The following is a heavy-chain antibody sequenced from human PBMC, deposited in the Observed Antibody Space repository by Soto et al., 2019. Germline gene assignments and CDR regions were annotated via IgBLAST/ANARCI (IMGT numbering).Heavy chain of an antibody. V-gene: IGHV3-30*03. D-gene: IGHD2-15*01. CDR2: ISYDGSNK. CDR1: GFTFSSYG. J-gene: IGHJ4*01. Sequence: GGSLRLSCAASGFTFSSYGMHWVRQAPGKGLEWVAVISYDGSNKYYADSVKGRFTISRDNSKNTLYLQMNSLRAEDTAVYYCSAGPTVVTGHWGHGTLVTVSS. CDR3: SAGPTVVTGH.